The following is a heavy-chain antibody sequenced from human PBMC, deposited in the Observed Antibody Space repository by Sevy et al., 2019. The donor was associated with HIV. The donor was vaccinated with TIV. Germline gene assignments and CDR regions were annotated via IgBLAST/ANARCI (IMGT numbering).Heavy chain of an antibody. J-gene: IGHJ4*02. CDR2: INKDGSEK. D-gene: IGHD1-20*01. CDR3: AREQITVSKPYYFDS. CDR1: GFTLSNYW. Sequence: GGSLRLSCAASGFTLSNYWMSWVRQAPGKGLECVANINKDGSEKYYLDSVKGRFIVSRDNAKNSLYLQMNSLRAEDSAVDDCAREQITVSKPYYFDSWGRGTLVTVSS. V-gene: IGHV3-7*01.